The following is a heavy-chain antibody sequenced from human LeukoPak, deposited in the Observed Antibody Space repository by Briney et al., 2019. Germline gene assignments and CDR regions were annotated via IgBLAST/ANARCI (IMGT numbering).Heavy chain of an antibody. CDR3: ARLRITQYYFDY. CDR1: GGSISSYY. CDR2: IYYSGST. Sequence: PSETLSLTCTASGGSISSYYWSWIRQPPGKGLEWIGYIYYSGSTNYNPSLKSRVTISVDTSKNQFSLKLSSVTAADTAVYYCARLRITQYYFDYWGQGTLVTVSS. D-gene: IGHD2-15*01. J-gene: IGHJ4*02. V-gene: IGHV4-59*08.